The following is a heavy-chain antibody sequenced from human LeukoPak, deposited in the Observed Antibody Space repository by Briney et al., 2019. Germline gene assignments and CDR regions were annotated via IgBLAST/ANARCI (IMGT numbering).Heavy chain of an antibody. CDR1: GFTFSNAW. D-gene: IGHD3-10*01. CDR3: TTGITMVRGVIHLIDY. J-gene: IGHJ4*02. CDR2: IKSKTDGGTT. Sequence: GGSLRLSCAASGFTFSNAWMSWVRQAPGKGLEWVGRIKSKTDGGTTDYAAPVKGRFTISRDDSKNTLYLQMNSMKTEDTAVYYCTTGITMVRGVIHLIDYWGQGTLVTVSS. V-gene: IGHV3-15*01.